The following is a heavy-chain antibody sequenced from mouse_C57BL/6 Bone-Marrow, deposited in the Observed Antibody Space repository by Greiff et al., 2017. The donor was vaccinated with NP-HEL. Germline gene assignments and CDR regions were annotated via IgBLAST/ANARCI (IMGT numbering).Heavy chain of an antibody. CDR2: IYPGNSDT. CDR1: GYTFTSYW. J-gene: IGHJ4*01. Sequence: EVKLQQSGTVLARPGASVKMSCKTSGYTFTSYWMHWVKQRPGQGLEWIGAIYPGNSDTSYNQKFKGKAKLTAVTSASTAYMELSSLTNEDSAVYYCTRAHYYGSSPYAMDYWGQGTSVTVSS. CDR3: TRAHYYGSSPYAMDY. V-gene: IGHV1-5*01. D-gene: IGHD1-1*01.